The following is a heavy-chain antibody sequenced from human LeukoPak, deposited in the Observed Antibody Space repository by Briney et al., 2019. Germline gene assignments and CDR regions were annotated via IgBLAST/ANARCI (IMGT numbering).Heavy chain of an antibody. CDR2: ISWDGGST. Sequence: GGSLRLSCAASGFTFDDYTMHWVRQAPGKGLEWVSLISWDGGSTYYADSVKGRFTISRDNSKNSLCLQMNSLRTEDTALYYCAKDISTYGSPGSALSPDIWGQGTMVTVSS. J-gene: IGHJ3*02. CDR3: AKDISTYGSPGSALSPDI. D-gene: IGHD4-17*01. CDR1: GFTFDDYT. V-gene: IGHV3-43*01.